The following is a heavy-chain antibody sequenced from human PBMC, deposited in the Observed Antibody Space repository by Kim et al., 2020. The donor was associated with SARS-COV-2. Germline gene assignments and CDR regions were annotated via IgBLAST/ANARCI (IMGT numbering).Heavy chain of an antibody. CDR1: GGSFNEYY. D-gene: IGHD2-8*01. V-gene: IGHV4-34*01. J-gene: IGHJ4*02. CDR2: INHSGST. CDR3: ARGYGVSRRYY. Sequence: SETLSLTCAVYGGSFNEYYWTWIRQPPGKGLEWIGEINHSGSTNYNPSLKSRVSISVDTSKNQFSLELTSVTAADTAVYYCARGYGVSRRYYWGQGTLVT.